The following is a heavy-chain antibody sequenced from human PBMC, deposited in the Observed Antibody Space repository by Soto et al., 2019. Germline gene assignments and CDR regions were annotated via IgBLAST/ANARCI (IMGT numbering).Heavy chain of an antibody. CDR1: GYSFTSYW. CDR3: ARDFMLSTDIVVVPAAMENYYYGMDV. D-gene: IGHD2-2*01. Sequence: GESLKISCKGSGYSFTSYWISWVRQMPGKGLEWMGRIDPSDSYTNYSPSFQGHVTISADKSISTAYLQWSSLRSEDTAVYYCARDFMLSTDIVVVPAAMENYYYGMDVWGQGTTVTVSS. CDR2: IDPSDSYT. J-gene: IGHJ6*02. V-gene: IGHV5-10-1*01.